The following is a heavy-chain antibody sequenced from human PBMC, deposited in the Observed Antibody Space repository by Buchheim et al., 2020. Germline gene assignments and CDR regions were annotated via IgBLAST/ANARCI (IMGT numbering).Heavy chain of an antibody. CDR3: ARDRVRGVMGLG. CDR1: GFTFSSYA. Sequence: QVQLVESGGGVVQPGRSLRLSCAASGFTFSSYAMHWVRQAPGKGLEWVAVISYDGSNKYYADSVKGRFTISRDNSKNTLYLQMNSLRAEDTAAYYCARDRVRGVMGLGWGQGTL. D-gene: IGHD3-10*01. J-gene: IGHJ4*02. V-gene: IGHV3-30-3*01. CDR2: ISYDGSNK.